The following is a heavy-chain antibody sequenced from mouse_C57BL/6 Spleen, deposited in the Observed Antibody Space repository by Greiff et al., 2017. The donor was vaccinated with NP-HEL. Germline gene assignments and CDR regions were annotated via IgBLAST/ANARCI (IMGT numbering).Heavy chain of an antibody. CDR2: IHPSDSDT. J-gene: IGHJ3*01. D-gene: IGHD3-2*02. V-gene: IGHV1-74*01. Sequence: QVQLQQPGAELVKPGASVKVSCKASGYTFTSYWMHWVKQRPGQGLEWIGRIHPSDSDTNYNQKFKGKATLTVDKSSSPAYMQLSSLTSEDSAVYYCAMTAQAAWFAYWGQGTLVTVSA. CDR1: GYTFTSYW. CDR3: AMTAQAAWFAY.